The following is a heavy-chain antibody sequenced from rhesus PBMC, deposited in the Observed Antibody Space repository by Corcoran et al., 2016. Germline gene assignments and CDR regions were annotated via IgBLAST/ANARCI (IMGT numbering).Heavy chain of an antibody. CDR1: GGSISDSYY. Sequence: QVQLQESGPGLVKPSETLSLTCAVSGGSISDSYYWSWIRQLPGKGLEGIGNIYGNSGTPYYHPALNSLVTISKDTSKNHLFLKVSSVTAAYTAIYYCATDSGYSSGYNRFDVWGAGVLVTVSS. CDR3: ATDSGYSSGYNRFDV. V-gene: IGHV4S9*01. D-gene: IGHD5-24*01. CDR2: IYGNSGTP. J-gene: IGHJ5-1*01.